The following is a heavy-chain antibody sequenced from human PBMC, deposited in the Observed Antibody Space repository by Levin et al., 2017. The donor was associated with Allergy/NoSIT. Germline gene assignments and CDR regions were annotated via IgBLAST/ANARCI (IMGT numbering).Heavy chain of an antibody. CDR1: GFSLTTIGVG. D-gene: IGHD3-10*01. Sequence: GSGPTLVKPTQTLTLTCTFSGFSLTTIGVGVGWVRPPPGKALEGLALIYWDDDKRYSPSLKSRLTITKDTSKNQVVLTMTDLDPVDTATYYCVHRPRASGSRPYDAFDIWGQGTMVTVSS. V-gene: IGHV2-5*02. CDR3: VHRPRASGSRPYDAFDI. J-gene: IGHJ3*02. CDR2: IYWDDDK.